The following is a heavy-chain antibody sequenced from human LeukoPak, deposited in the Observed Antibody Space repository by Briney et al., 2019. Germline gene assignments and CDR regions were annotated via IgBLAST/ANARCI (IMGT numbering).Heavy chain of an antibody. Sequence: GASVKVSCKASGYTFTSYGISWVRQAPGQGLEWMGWISAYNGNTNYAQKLQGRATMTTDTSTRTAYMELRSLRSDDTAVYYCAREATPSKTWIQLWLPGKEMGYFDYWGQGTLVTVSS. D-gene: IGHD5-18*01. CDR3: AREATPSKTWIQLWLPGKEMGYFDY. CDR2: ISAYNGNT. CDR1: GYTFTSYG. V-gene: IGHV1-18*01. J-gene: IGHJ4*02.